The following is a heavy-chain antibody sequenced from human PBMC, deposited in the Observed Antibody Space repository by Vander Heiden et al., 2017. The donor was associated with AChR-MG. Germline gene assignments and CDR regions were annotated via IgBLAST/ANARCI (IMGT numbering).Heavy chain of an antibody. V-gene: IGHV1-46*01. CDR2: INPSGGST. Sequence: QVQLVQSGAEVKKPGASVRVSCKASGYNFTSYYMHWVRQAPGQGLKWVGRINPSGGSTSYAPKFQGRVTMTWDTSTNTAYMELTSLRSEDTAVYYCARWVSGSFLDYFDYWGQGTLVTVSA. D-gene: IGHD3-10*01. J-gene: IGHJ4*02. CDR1: GYNFTSYY. CDR3: ARWVSGSFLDYFDY.